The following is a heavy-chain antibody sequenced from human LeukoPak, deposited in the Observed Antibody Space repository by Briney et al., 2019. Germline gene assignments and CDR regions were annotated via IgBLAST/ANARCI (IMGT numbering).Heavy chain of an antibody. Sequence: GGSLRPSCAASGFTFSSYAMSWVRQGPGKGLEWVSAISNSGGSTYYADSVKGRFTISKDNSKNTLYLEMNSLSAEDTAVYYCAKKASSGYYYAFGYWGQGTLVTVSS. CDR3: AKKASSGYYYAFGY. V-gene: IGHV3-23*01. D-gene: IGHD3-22*01. CDR2: ISNSGGST. CDR1: GFTFSSYA. J-gene: IGHJ4*02.